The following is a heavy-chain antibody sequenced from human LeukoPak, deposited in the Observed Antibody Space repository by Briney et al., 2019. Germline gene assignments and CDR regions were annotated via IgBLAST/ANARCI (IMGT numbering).Heavy chain of an antibody. CDR3: AKELTTVTYNWFDP. D-gene: IGHD4-17*01. V-gene: IGHV3-30*18. J-gene: IGHJ5*02. CDR2: IGYDGSNK. CDR1: GFTFSSYG. Sequence: GGSLRLSCAASGFTFSSYGMHWVRQAPGKGLEWVAVIGYDGSNKYYADSVKGRFTISRDNSKNTLYLQMNSLRAEDTAVYYCAKELTTVTYNWFDPWGQGTLVTVS.